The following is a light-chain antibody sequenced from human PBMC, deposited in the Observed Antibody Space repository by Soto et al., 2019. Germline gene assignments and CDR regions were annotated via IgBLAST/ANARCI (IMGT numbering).Light chain of an antibody. J-gene: IGKJ3*01. V-gene: IGKV1-39*01. Sequence: DIPMTQSPSSLSASVGDRVSITCRASQSISSYLNWYQQKPGKAPKLVIYAASSLQSGVPSRFSGSGSGTDFTLTISGLQFGDFATYYCQQTYSNPLTFGPGTKVDIK. CDR2: AAS. CDR1: QSISSY. CDR3: QQTYSNPLT.